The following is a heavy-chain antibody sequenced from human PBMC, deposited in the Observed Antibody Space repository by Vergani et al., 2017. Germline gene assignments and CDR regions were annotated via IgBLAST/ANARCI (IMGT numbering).Heavy chain of an antibody. J-gene: IGHJ2*01. V-gene: IGHV3-30*18. CDR3: AKVNRVVTDNWYFDL. CDR1: GFTFSSYG. Sequence: QVQLVESGGGVVQPGRSLRLSCAASGFTFSSYGMHWVRQAPGKGLEWVAVISYDGSNKYYADSVKGRFTISRDNSKNTLYLQMNSLRAEDTAVYYCAKVNRVVTDNWYFDLWGRGTLVTVSS. D-gene: IGHD2-21*02. CDR2: ISYDGSNK.